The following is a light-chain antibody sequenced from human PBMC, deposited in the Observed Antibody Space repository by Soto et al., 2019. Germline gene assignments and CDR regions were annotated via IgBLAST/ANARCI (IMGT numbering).Light chain of an antibody. CDR3: QQYNDRPPLT. Sequence: EVVMTQSPALLSVSPGERVTLSCRANQSVNNNLAWYQQQPGQAPRLLIYDTSSRATGVPARFSGSGSGTEFTLTISSLKAEDFAVYYCQQYNDRPPLTFGGGTKVEI. CDR1: QSVNNN. V-gene: IGKV3-15*01. J-gene: IGKJ4*01. CDR2: DTS.